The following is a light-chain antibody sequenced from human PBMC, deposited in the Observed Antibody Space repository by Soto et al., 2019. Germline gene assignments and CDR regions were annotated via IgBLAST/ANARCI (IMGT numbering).Light chain of an antibody. CDR3: QQYGTSPPWT. CDR2: DAS. J-gene: IGKJ1*01. CDR1: QSVRSSY. Sequence: LKQSPGTLSLSQGERATLSCGASQSVRSSYLAWYQQKPGLAPRLLIYDASNRPAGIPDRFSGSGSGTDFTLTISRLEPEDFAVYYCQQYGTSPPWTFGQGTKVDIK. V-gene: IGKV3D-20*01.